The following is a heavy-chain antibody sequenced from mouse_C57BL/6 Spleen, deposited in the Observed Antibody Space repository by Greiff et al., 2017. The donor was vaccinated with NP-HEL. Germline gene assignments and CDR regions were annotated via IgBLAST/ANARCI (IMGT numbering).Heavy chain of an antibody. J-gene: IGHJ4*01. D-gene: IGHD4-1*01. CDR1: GFSLSTSGMG. Sequence: QVTLKESGPGILQSSQTLSLTCSFSGFSLSTSGMGVSWKRQPSGKGREWLAHIDWDDDKRYNPSLKSRLTISKDTSRNQVFLKITSVDTADTATYYCARSGWDDAMDYWGQGTSVTVSS. CDR3: ARSGWDDAMDY. V-gene: IGHV8-12*01. CDR2: IDWDDDK.